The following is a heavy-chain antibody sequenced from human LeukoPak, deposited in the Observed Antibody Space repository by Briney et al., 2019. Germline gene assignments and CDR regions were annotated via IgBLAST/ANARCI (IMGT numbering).Heavy chain of an antibody. J-gene: IGHJ4*02. D-gene: IGHD6-13*01. CDR2: ISAYNGNT. V-gene: IGHV1-18*01. Sequence: VASVKVSCKASGYTFTSYGISWVRQAPGQGLEWMGWISAYNGNTNYAQKLQGRVTMTTDTSTSTAYMELRSLRSDDTAVYYCASGSSSWYPPPWFDYWGQGTLVTVSS. CDR3: ASGSSSWYPPPWFDY. CDR1: GYTFTSYG.